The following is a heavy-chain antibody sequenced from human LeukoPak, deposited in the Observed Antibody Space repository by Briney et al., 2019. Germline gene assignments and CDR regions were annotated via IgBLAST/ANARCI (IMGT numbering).Heavy chain of an antibody. J-gene: IGHJ3*02. D-gene: IGHD3-22*01. Sequence: SVKVSCKASGGTFSSYAISWVRQAPGQGLEWMGGIIPIFGTANYAQKFQGRVTITTDESTSTAYMELSSLRSEDTAVYYCARETYYKGSGYNNVVFDIWGKGKMVTVSS. CDR3: ARETYYKGSGYNNVVFDI. V-gene: IGHV1-69*05. CDR2: IIPIFGTA. CDR1: GGTFSSYA.